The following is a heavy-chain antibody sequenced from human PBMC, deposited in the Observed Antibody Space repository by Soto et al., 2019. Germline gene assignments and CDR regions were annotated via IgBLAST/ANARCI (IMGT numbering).Heavy chain of an antibody. D-gene: IGHD6-19*01. Sequence: QVQLVQSGAEGKKPGSSVKVSCKASGGTFNSYALTWVRQSPGHGLEWMGGSVPVFRSTNYAQKFQGRVTITVNRSTSKAYMQLRSLRSDETAVYYCARVLQPPDGSGWRSLYWHFNLWSRGTLVTVSS. J-gene: IGHJ2*01. CDR2: SVPVFRST. V-gene: IGHV1-69*06. CDR1: GGTFNSYA. CDR3: ARVLQPPDGSGWRSLYWHFNL.